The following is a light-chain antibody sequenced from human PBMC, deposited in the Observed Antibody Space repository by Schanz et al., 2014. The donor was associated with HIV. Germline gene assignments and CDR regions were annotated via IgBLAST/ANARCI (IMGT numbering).Light chain of an antibody. Sequence: QSALTQPTSVSGSPGQSITISCTGASMAFSSSNFVSWYQQHPGEAPRLIIYDVTSRPSGVSARFSASKTGETASLTISGLQAEDEADYYCSSHAGRNSFVVFGGGTKLTVL. CDR3: SSHAGRNSFVV. CDR1: SMAFSSSNF. CDR2: DVT. V-gene: IGLV2-14*03. J-gene: IGLJ2*01.